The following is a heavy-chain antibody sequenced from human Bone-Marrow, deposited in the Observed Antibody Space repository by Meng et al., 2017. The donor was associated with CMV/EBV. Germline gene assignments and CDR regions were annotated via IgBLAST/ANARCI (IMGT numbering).Heavy chain of an antibody. CDR1: GFTFDAYT. Sequence: GGSRRLSCAASGFTFDAYTMHWVRQAPGKGLEWVSLISWDGGSTYYADSVKGRFTISRDNSKNSLYLQMNSLRTEDTALYYCAKGRYYYGMDVWGQGTTVTVSS. J-gene: IGHJ6*02. CDR2: ISWDGGST. CDR3: AKGRYYYGMDV. V-gene: IGHV3-43*01.